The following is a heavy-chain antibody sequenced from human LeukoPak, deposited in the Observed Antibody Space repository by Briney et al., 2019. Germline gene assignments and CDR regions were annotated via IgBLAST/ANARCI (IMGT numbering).Heavy chain of an antibody. CDR3: ARSGLMGYGPGSYIPRAFDI. Sequence: ASVKVSCKASGYTFTSYGISWVRQAPGQGLEWMGWISACNGNTNYAQKLQGRVTMTTDTSTSTAYMELRSLRSDDTAVYYCARSGLMGYGPGSYIPRAFDIWGQGTMVTVSS. CDR2: ISACNGNT. D-gene: IGHD3-10*01. V-gene: IGHV1-18*01. CDR1: GYTFTSYG. J-gene: IGHJ3*02.